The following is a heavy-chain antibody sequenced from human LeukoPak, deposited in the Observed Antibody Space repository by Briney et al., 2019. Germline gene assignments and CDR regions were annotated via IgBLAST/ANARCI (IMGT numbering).Heavy chain of an antibody. CDR3: ARVGVSVWSGYYLFDY. CDR2: MNPNSGNT. Sequence: ASVKVSCKASGYTFTRHYMNWVRQATGQGLEWMGWMNPNSGNTGYAQKFQGRVTITRNTSISTAYMELSSLRSEDTAVYYCARVGVSVWSGYYLFDYWGQGTLVTVSS. V-gene: IGHV1-8*03. CDR1: GYTFTRHY. D-gene: IGHD3-3*01. J-gene: IGHJ4*02.